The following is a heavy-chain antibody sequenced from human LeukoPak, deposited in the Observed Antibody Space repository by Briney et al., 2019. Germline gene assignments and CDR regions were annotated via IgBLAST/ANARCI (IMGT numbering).Heavy chain of an antibody. CDR1: GGSISSYY. CDR2: IYYSGST. CDR3: ARDRSAFDP. D-gene: IGHD1-26*01. V-gene: IGHV4-59*01. J-gene: IGHJ5*02. Sequence: SETLSLTCTVSGGSISSYYWSWIRQPPGKGLEWIGYIYYSGSTNYNPPLKSRVTISVDTSKNQFSLKLSSVTAADTAVYYCARDRSAFDPWGQGTLVTVSS.